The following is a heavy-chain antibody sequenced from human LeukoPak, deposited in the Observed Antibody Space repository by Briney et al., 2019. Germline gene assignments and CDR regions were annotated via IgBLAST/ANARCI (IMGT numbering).Heavy chain of an antibody. D-gene: IGHD6-13*01. J-gene: IGHJ4*02. V-gene: IGHV4-59*01. Sequence: ICYFYYSGSNNYHPSLKSRVTISVEKSKNQFSLKLSSVTAADTAVYYCARVISAAVHFDYWGQGTLVTVSS. CDR2: FYYSGSN. CDR3: ARVISAAVHFDY.